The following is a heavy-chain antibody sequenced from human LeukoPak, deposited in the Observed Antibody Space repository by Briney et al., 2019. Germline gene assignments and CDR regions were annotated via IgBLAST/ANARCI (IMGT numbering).Heavy chain of an antibody. Sequence: SQTLSLTCTVSGGSISSGDYYWSWIRQPPGKGLEWIGYIYYSGSTNYNPSLKSRVTISVDTSKNQFSLKLSSVTAADTAVYYCARRIDYGGRYYFDYWGQGTLVTVSS. V-gene: IGHV4-30-4*01. J-gene: IGHJ4*02. D-gene: IGHD4-23*01. CDR3: ARRIDYGGRYYFDY. CDR1: GGSISSGDYY. CDR2: IYYSGST.